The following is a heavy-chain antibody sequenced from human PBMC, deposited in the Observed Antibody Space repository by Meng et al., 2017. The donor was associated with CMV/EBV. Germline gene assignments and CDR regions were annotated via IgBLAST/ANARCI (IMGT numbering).Heavy chain of an antibody. CDR2: IKSKTDGGTT. J-gene: IGHJ3*02. Sequence: GESLKISCAASGFTFSDAWMSWVRQAPGKGLEWLGRIKSKTDGGTTDYAAPVKGRFTISRDDSKNTLYLEMNSLKTEDTAVYYCTTDDIVVVPATLSAFDIWGQGTMVTVSS. D-gene: IGHD2-2*01. V-gene: IGHV3-15*01. CDR3: TTDDIVVVPATLSAFDI. CDR1: GFTFSDAW.